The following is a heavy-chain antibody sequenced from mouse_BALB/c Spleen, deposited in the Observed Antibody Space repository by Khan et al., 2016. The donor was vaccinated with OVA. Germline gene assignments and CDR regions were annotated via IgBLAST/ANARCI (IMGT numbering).Heavy chain of an antibody. CDR1: GFTFSSYS. D-gene: IGHD4-1*01. CDR2: ISSGGDYT. V-gene: IGHV5-6*01. Sequence: EVELVESGGDLVKPGGSLKLSCAASGFTFSSYSMSWVRQTPDKRLEWVATISSGGDYTYYPANVQGRFTILRDNARNTLYLQMSSLKSEDTAMYYCASHLTGSFAYWGQGTLVTVSA. J-gene: IGHJ3*01. CDR3: ASHLTGSFAY.